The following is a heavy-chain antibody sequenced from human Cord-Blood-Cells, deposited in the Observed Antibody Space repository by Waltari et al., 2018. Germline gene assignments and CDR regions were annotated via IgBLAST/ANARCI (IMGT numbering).Heavy chain of an antibody. CDR3: AREAWGTFDY. J-gene: IGHJ4*02. CDR1: GDSVSSNSAP. CDR2: TYYRSKWYN. Sequence: VKLQQSGPGLVKPSQTLPLTGAISGDSVSSNSAPWRWIRQSPSRGLEWLRKTYYRSKWYNDYAVSVKSRITINPDTSKNQFALQLNSVTPEDTAVYYCAREAWGTFDYWGQGTLVTVSS. D-gene: IGHD7-27*01. V-gene: IGHV6-1*01.